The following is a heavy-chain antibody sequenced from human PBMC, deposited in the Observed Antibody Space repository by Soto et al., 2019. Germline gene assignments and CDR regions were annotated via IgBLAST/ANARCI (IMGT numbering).Heavy chain of an antibody. V-gene: IGHV1-2*02. CDR1: GYTFTDFY. D-gene: IGHD3-22*01. CDR2: INPKNGGT. CDR3: AAIYYDPSGYSYVDY. Sequence: AASVKVSCKASGYTFTDFYVHWVRQAPGQGLEWVAWINPKNGGTYYAQKFQGRITLTTDTSITTAYMELTRLTSDDTAVYYCAAIYYDPSGYSYVDYWGQGTLVTVSS. J-gene: IGHJ4*02.